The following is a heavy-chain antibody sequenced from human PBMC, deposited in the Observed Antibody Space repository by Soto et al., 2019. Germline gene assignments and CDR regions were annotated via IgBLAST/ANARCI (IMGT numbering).Heavy chain of an antibody. CDR1: GGSFSGHY. D-gene: IGHD2-8*01. V-gene: IGHV4-34*01. CDR3: AREGLGYCTNGVCYNDGGYYYYYYMDV. CDR2: INHSGST. Sequence: SETLSLTCAVYGGSFSGHYWSLPRQPQGKGLEWIGEINHSGSTNYNPSLKSRVTISVDTSKNQFSLKLSSVTAADTAVYYCAREGLGYCTNGVCYNDGGYYYYYYMDVWGKGTTVTVSS. J-gene: IGHJ6*03.